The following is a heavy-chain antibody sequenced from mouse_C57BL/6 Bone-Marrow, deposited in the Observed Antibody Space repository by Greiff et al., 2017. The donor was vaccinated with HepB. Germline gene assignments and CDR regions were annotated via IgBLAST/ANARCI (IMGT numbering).Heavy chain of an antibody. Sequence: VQLQESGPELVKPGASVKISCKASGYAFSSSWMNWVKQRPGKGLEWIGRIYPGDGDTNYNGKFKGKATLTADKSSSTAYMQLSSLTSEDSAVYFCARDAMDYWGQGTSVTVSS. CDR1: GYAFSSSW. V-gene: IGHV1-82*01. J-gene: IGHJ4*01. CDR2: IYPGDGDT. CDR3: ARDAMDY.